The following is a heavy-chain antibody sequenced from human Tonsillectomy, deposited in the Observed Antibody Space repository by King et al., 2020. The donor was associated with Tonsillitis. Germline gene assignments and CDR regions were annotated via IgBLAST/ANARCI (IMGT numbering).Heavy chain of an antibody. Sequence: VQLVESGGGLVQPGGSLRLSCAVSGITFSSYGMSWVRQAPGKGLEWFSGSSGSGGTTYYADSVRGRFTISIDNSKNMVFLQMISLRAEDTAVNYCAQLPLFDFWSASDPRQYWYFDLWGRGTLVTVSS. V-gene: IGHV3-23*04. CDR2: SSGSGGTT. CDR1: GITFSSYG. D-gene: IGHD3-3*01. CDR3: AQLPLFDFWSASDPRQYWYFDL. J-gene: IGHJ2*01.